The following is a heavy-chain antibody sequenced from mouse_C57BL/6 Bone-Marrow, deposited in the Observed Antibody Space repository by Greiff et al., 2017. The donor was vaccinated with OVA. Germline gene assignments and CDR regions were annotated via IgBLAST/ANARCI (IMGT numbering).Heavy chain of an antibody. CDR2: IDPTSGGT. Sequence: QVQLKQPGAELVKPGASVKLSCKASGYTFTSYWMHWVKQRPGRGLEWIGRIDPTSGGTKYNEKFKSKATLTVDKPSSTDYMQLSSLTAEDAAVYYCAREDSSGWFAYWGQGTLVTVSA. CDR3: AREDSSGWFAY. V-gene: IGHV1-72*01. D-gene: IGHD3-2*02. J-gene: IGHJ3*01. CDR1: GYTFTSYW.